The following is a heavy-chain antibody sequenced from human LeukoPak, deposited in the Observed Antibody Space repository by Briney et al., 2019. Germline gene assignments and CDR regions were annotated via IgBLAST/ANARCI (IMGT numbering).Heavy chain of an antibody. Sequence: SETLSLTCTVSGGSISSYYWSWIRQPAGKGLEWIGRIYTSGSTNYNPSLKSRVTMSVDTSKNQCSLKLSAGTAADTAGYYRASGTAAALWGQGTLVTVSS. D-gene: IGHD6-13*01. V-gene: IGHV4-4*07. CDR2: IYTSGST. CDR1: GGSISSYY. J-gene: IGHJ4*02. CDR3: ASGTAAAL.